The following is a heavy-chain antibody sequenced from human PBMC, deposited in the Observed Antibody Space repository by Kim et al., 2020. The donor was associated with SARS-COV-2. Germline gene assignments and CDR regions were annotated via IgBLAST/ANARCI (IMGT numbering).Heavy chain of an antibody. Sequence: GGSLRLSCTASGFTFRTFAMHWVRQAPGKVLEWLTTIAYDGSHASYGDSVQGRFTVSRDNSKNTVYLQLNSLTVEDTAVYYCAKPPDDFLYSMDVWGQGT. J-gene: IGHJ6*02. CDR2: IAYDGSHA. D-gene: IGHD2-21*02. V-gene: IGHV3-30*18. CDR1: GFTFRTFA. CDR3: AKPPDDFLYSMDV.